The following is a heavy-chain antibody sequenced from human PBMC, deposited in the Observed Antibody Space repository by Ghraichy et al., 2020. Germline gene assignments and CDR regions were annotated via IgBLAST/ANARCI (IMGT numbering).Heavy chain of an antibody. CDR3: ARISRQLAIFGVVRGGYFDY. J-gene: IGHJ4*02. Sequence: SGPTLVKPTETLTLTCTVSGFSLSNARMGVSWTRQPPGKALEWLAHIFSNDEKSYSTSLKSRLTISKDTSKSQVVLTMTNMDPVDTATYYCARISRQLAIFGVVRGGYFDYWGQGTLVTVSS. CDR1: GFSLSNARMG. D-gene: IGHD3-3*01. CDR2: IFSNDEK. V-gene: IGHV2-26*01.